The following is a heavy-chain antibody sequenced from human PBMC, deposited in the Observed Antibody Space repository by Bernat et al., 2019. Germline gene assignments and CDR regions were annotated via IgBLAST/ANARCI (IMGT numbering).Heavy chain of an antibody. CDR1: GFTFSDYD. CDR2: IRYDGSNK. V-gene: IGHV3-30*02. Sequence: QVQLVESGGGVVQPGGSLRLSCAASGFTFSDYDMHWVRQAPGKGLEWVAFIRYDGSNKNYADSVKGRFTISRDNSKNTLFLQMNSLRPEDTSVYYCARDEAGSFDYWGQGTLVTVSS. D-gene: IGHD6-13*01. CDR3: ARDEAGSFDY. J-gene: IGHJ4*02.